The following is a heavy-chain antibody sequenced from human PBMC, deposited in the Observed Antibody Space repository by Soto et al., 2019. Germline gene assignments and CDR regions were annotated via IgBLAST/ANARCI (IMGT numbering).Heavy chain of an antibody. Sequence: ASVKVSCKASGYTFTGYYMHWVRQAPGQGLEWMGWINPNSGGTNYAQKFQGWVTMTRDTSISTAYMELSRLRSDDTAVYYCARGSWDDVSGHYYMDVWDKGTTVTVSS. V-gene: IGHV1-2*04. CDR2: INPNSGGT. CDR3: ARGSWDDVSGHYYMDV. CDR1: GYTFTGYY. J-gene: IGHJ6*03. D-gene: IGHD1-1*01.